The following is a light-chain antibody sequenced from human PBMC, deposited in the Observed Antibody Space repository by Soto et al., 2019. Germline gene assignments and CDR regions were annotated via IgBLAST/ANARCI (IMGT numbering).Light chain of an antibody. Sequence: DIQMTQSPSTLSASVGDRVTITSRASQSISDWLAWYQQKPGKAPKLLIYKASSLESGVPSRFSGSGSGTEFTLTISSLQPDDFATYYCQQYNSYSETFGQGTKVEVK. CDR2: KAS. J-gene: IGKJ1*01. CDR1: QSISDW. V-gene: IGKV1-5*03. CDR3: QQYNSYSET.